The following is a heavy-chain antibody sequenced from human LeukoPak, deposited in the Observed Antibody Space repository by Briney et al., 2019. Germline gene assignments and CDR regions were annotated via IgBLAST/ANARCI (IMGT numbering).Heavy chain of an antibody. CDR3: ARDGDSSSYYGDFDY. J-gene: IGHJ4*02. V-gene: IGHV3-48*03. CDR1: GFTFSNYD. CDR2: IRTSATII. Sequence: GGPLRLSCAVSGFTFSNYDMNWVRQAPGKGLGWVSYIRTSATIIYYADSVRDRFTVSRDNAKNLLYLQMNSLRAEDTAVYYCARDGDSSSYYGDFDYWGQGTLVSVSS. D-gene: IGHD6-13*01.